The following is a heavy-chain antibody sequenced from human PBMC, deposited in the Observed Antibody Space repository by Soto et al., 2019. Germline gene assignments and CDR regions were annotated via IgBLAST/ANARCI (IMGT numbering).Heavy chain of an antibody. D-gene: IGHD3-22*01. Sequence: GGSIRSKSICWARKAKRQVLEWMGGIIPIFGTANYAQKFQGRVTITADESTSTAYMELSSLRSEDTAVYYCARVIRRSRTDYDSRGGLDICGQGTMV. CDR1: GGSIRSKS. V-gene: IGHV1-69*01. CDR3: ARVIRRSRTDYDSRGGLDI. CDR2: IIPIFGTA. J-gene: IGHJ6*02.